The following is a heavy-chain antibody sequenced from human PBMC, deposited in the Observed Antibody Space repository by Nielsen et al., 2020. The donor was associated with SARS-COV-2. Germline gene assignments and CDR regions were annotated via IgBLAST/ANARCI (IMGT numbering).Heavy chain of an antibody. D-gene: IGHD3/OR15-3a*01. Sequence: GGSLRLSCAASGFAFNTYSMNWVRQAPGKGLDWVASISSSGSFIYYADSLKGRFTISRDNANNSLYLQINSLRADDTAVYYCARVENFWTGSYYYYMDVWGIGTTVTVSS. CDR1: GFAFNTYS. V-gene: IGHV3-21*06. J-gene: IGHJ6*03. CDR2: ISSSGSFI. CDR3: ARVENFWTGSYYYYMDV.